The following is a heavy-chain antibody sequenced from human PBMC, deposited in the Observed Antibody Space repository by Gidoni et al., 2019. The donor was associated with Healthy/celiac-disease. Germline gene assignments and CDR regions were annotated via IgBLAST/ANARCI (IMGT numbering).Heavy chain of an antibody. J-gene: IGHJ5*02. D-gene: IGHD6-19*01. V-gene: IGHV3-66*02. CDR3: AREGAVAGNWFDP. CDR1: GFTVSSND. Sequence: VQLVESGGGLVQPGGSLRLSCAAPGFTVSSNDLSWVRQAPGQGLEGVAVVYSGSGTYYADAVKGRFTISMDNSKNTLYLQMNSLGAEDTAVYYCAREGAVAGNWFDPWGQGTLVTVSS. CDR2: VYSGSGT.